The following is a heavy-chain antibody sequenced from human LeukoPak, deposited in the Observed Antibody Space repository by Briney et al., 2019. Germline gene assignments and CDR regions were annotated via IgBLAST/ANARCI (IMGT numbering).Heavy chain of an antibody. CDR2: ISSSGGST. J-gene: IGHJ4*02. D-gene: IGHD2-15*01. CDR3: ARSSSGGRSIYDY. V-gene: IGHV3-23*01. Sequence: PGGSLRLSCVASGFTFSSHAMSWVRQAPGMGLEWVSAISSSGGSTYYAGSVKGRFTISRDNSKNTLYLQMNSLRAEATAVHYCARSSSGGRSIYDYWGQGTLVTASS. CDR1: GFTFSSHA.